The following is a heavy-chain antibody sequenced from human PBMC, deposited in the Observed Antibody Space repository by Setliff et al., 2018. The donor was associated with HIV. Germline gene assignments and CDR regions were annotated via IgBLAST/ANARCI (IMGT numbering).Heavy chain of an antibody. J-gene: IGHJ5*02. CDR1: RGSINRGDEY. D-gene: IGHD3-10*01. CDR3: ARGFMAVRRGNAFNFFDR. V-gene: IGHV4-61*02. Sequence: SETLSLTCIVSRGSINRGDEYGSCIRQPAGKGPAWVGRIYSTGGTDFNPSLKSRVSISIVTSNSRFFLSLTSVTAEDTAVYFCARGFMAVRRGNAFNFFDRWRPGILVTVSS. CDR2: IYSTGGT.